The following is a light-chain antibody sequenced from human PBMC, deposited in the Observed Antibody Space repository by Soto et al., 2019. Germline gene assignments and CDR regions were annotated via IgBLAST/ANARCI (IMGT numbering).Light chain of an antibody. CDR3: QTWGTGIHEI. Sequence: QLVLTQSPSASASLGASVKLTCTLSSGRYTYIIAWHQQQPGRGPRYLLSLDSDGRHNKGAGIPDRFSGSSSGAERYLTISSLQSEDEADYYCQTWGTGIHEIFGGGTNLTVL. CDR2: LDSDGRH. J-gene: IGLJ2*01. V-gene: IGLV4-69*01. CDR1: SGRYTYI.